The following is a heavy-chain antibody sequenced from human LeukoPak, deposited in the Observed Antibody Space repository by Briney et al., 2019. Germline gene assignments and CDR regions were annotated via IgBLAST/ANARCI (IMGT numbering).Heavy chain of an antibody. CDR2: ISWNSGSI. CDR1: GFTFDDYA. Sequence: SGGSLRLSCAASGFTFDDYAMHWVRQAPGKGLEWVSGISWNSGSIGYADSVKGRFTISRDNAKNSLYLQMNSLRAGDTALYYCAKDMLGILTHGHFDYWGQGTLVTVSS. D-gene: IGHD4-23*01. V-gene: IGHV3-9*01. CDR3: AKDMLGILTHGHFDY. J-gene: IGHJ4*02.